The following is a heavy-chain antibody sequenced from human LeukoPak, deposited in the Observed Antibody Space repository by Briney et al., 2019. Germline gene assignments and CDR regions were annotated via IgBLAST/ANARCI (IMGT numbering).Heavy chain of an antibody. CDR2: VYYTGST. Sequence: SETLSLTCSVSGGSVSSYYWSWIRQPPGKGLEWIGYVYYTGSTNYNPSLKSRVTMFEDKSKNQFSLRLYSVTVADTAVYYCARASPFPNWFDPWGQGTLVTVSS. CDR3: ARASPFPNWFDP. J-gene: IGHJ5*02. CDR1: GGSVSSYY. V-gene: IGHV4-59*08. D-gene: IGHD3-16*01.